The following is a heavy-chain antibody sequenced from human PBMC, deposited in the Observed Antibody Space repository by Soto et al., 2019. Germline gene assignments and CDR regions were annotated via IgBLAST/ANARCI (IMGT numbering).Heavy chain of an antibody. D-gene: IGHD4-17*01. CDR3: ARAPADYGDYELYYYYGMDV. Sequence: SVKVSCKASGGTFSSYAISWVRQAPGQGLEWMGGIIPIFGTANYAQKFQGRVTITADESTSTAYMELSSLRSEDTAVYYCARAPADYGDYELYYYYGMDVWGQGTTVTVSS. CDR2: IIPIFGTA. J-gene: IGHJ6*02. CDR1: GGTFSSYA. V-gene: IGHV1-69*13.